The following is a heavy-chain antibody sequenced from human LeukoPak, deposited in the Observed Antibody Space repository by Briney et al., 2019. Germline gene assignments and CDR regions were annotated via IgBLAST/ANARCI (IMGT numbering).Heavy chain of an antibody. CDR3: AKDGRWLQGKFDY. CDR2: ISYDGSNK. D-gene: IGHD5-24*01. V-gene: IGHV3-30*18. Sequence: GGSLRLSCATSGFTFSSYGMHWVHQAPGKGLEWVAVISYDGSNKYYADSVKGRFTISRDNSKNTLYLQMNSLRAEDTAVYYCAKDGRWLQGKFDYWGQGTLVTVSS. CDR1: GFTFSSYG. J-gene: IGHJ4*02.